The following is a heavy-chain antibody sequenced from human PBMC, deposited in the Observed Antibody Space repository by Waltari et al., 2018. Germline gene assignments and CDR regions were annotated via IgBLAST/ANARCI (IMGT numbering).Heavy chain of an antibody. V-gene: IGHV3-74*01. J-gene: IGHJ3*02. CDR2: INSGGSGT. CDR1: GFTFGSSW. CDR3: ASYMTTVPRRAFDI. D-gene: IGHD4-17*01. Sequence: EVQLVDSGGGLVKPGGSLGLSCSASGFTFGSSWRHWVRQAPGKGWVWGSRINSGGSGTSNADSVKGRFTISRDNAKNTLYLQMNSLRAEDTAVYYCASYMTTVPRRAFDIWGQGTMVTVSS.